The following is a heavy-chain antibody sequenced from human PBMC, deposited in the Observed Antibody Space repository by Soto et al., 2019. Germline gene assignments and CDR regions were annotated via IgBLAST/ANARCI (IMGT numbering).Heavy chain of an antibody. CDR2: IKQDGSEK. Sequence: GGSLRLSCAASGFTFSSYWMSWVRQAPGKGLEWVANIKQDGSEKYYVDSVKGRFTISRDNAKNSLYLQMNSLRAEDTAVYYCARIKYCSSTSCYGDDAFDIWGQGTMVTVSS. J-gene: IGHJ3*02. CDR1: GFTFSSYW. D-gene: IGHD2-2*01. CDR3: ARIKYCSSTSCYGDDAFDI. V-gene: IGHV3-7*03.